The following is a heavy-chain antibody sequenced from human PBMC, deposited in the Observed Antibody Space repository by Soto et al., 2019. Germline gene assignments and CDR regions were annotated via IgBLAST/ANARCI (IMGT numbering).Heavy chain of an antibody. V-gene: IGHV1-69*13. D-gene: IGHD2-21*02. CDR1: GGTFSSYA. CDR3: ARDRVDCGGDCYPPYYYYYGMDV. J-gene: IGHJ6*02. Sequence: ASVKVSCKASGGTFSSYAISWVRQAPGQGLEWMGGIIPIFGTANYAQKFQGRVTITADESTSTAYMELSSLRSEDTAVYYCARDRVDCGGDCYPPYYYYYGMDVWGQGTTVTVSS. CDR2: IIPIFGTA.